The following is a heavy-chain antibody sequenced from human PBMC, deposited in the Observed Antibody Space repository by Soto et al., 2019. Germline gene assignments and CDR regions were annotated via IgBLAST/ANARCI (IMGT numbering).Heavy chain of an antibody. CDR2: INPNSGGA. V-gene: IGHV1-2*02. Sequence: ASVKVPSKASAYSFTGYYMHRLRQAPGPRPEWMGWINPNSGGANYAQTFQGTVTITRDTSSSTVYMDLSSLRSDDTAVYYCARSWKTVGPAFALGSFDLWGLGNLVT. CDR3: ARSWKTVGPAFALGSFDL. D-gene: IGHD1-26*01. CDR1: AYSFTGYY. J-gene: IGHJ4*02.